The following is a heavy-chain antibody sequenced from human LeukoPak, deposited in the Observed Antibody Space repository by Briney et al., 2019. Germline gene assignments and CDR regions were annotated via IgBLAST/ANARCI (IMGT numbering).Heavy chain of an antibody. Sequence: ASVKVSCKASGYTFTGYYMHWVRQAPGQGLEWMGWIDPNSGGTNYAQKFQGRVTMTRDMSTSTVYMELSSLRAEDTAVYYCAKDSRRASSGYPGLWGQGTLVTVSS. CDR1: GYTFTGYY. CDR2: IDPNSGGT. J-gene: IGHJ4*02. CDR3: AKDSRRASSGYPGL. D-gene: IGHD3-22*01. V-gene: IGHV1-2*02.